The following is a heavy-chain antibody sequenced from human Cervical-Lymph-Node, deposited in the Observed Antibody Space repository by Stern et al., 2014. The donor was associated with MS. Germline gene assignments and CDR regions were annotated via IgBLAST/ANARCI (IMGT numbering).Heavy chain of an antibody. D-gene: IGHD1-26*01. Sequence: VQLVESGAEVKKPGASVKVSCKLSGYTLTKSSMYWVRQAPGKGLEWMGSWDPEENATIFAQKFKCRVTMTEDISTETAYMELSSLRSEDTAVYYCATTVGATWPDYWGQGTLVTVSS. CDR1: GYTLTKSS. V-gene: IGHV1-24*01. J-gene: IGHJ4*02. CDR2: WDPEENAT. CDR3: ATTVGATWPDY.